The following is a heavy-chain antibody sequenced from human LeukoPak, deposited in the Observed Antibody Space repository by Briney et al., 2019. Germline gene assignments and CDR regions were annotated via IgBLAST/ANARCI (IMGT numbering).Heavy chain of an antibody. V-gene: IGHV1-2*02. CDR2: IHPSSGGT. J-gene: IGHJ4*02. D-gene: IGHD4-11*01. CDR3: ASVTYSDYNDFDF. CDR1: VYTLTDYY. Sequence: ASVKDSCKSSVYTLTDYYMHWLRPAPAQGLEWMGWIHPSSGGTNYTPKLQSRVTLTRDTTIRAAYIKLSDLTSDDTAVYYCASVTYSDYNDFDFWGQGTLVTVSS.